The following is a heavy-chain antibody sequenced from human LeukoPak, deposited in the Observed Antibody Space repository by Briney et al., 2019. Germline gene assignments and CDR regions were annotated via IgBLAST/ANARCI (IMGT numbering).Heavy chain of an antibody. CDR1: GGSISGYY. Sequence: SETLSLTCTVSGGSISGYYWSWIRQPPGKGLEWIGYMYYSGSTKYNPSLKSRVTISVDTSKNQLSLKLSSVTAADTAVYYCARQDYYYYMDVWGKGTTVTASS. CDR2: MYYSGST. CDR3: ARQDYYYYMDV. J-gene: IGHJ6*03. V-gene: IGHV4-59*08.